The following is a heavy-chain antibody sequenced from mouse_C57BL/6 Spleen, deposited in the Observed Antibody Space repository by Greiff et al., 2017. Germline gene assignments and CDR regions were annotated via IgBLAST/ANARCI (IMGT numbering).Heavy chain of an antibody. CDR2: IDPSDSYT. J-gene: IGHJ2*01. Sequence: QVQLQQPGAELVKPGASVKLSCKASGYTFTSYWMQWVKQRPGQGLEWIGAIDPSDSYTNYNQKFKGKATLTVDTSSSNSYMQLSNLTSEDSAVYYCAREKLGGGYFDYWGQGTTLTVSS. D-gene: IGHD4-1*01. CDR3: AREKLGGGYFDY. V-gene: IGHV1-50*01. CDR1: GYTFTSYW.